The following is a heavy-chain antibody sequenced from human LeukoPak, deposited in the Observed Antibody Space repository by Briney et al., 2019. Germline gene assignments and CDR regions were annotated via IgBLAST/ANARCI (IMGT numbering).Heavy chain of an antibody. V-gene: IGHV3-30*02. CDR2: IRYDGSNK. Sequence: GGSLRLSCAASGFTFSSYGMHWVRQAPGKGLEWVALIRYDGSNKYYADSVKGRFTISRDNSNNTLYLQMNSLRAEDTSVYYCAQGDCSGGSCPGPLNWGQGTLLTVSS. J-gene: IGHJ4*02. D-gene: IGHD2-15*01. CDR3: AQGDCSGGSCPGPLN. CDR1: GFTFSSYG.